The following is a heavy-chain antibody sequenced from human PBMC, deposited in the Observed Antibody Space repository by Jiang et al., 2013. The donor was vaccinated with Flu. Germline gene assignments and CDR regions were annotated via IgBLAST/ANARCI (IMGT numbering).Heavy chain of an antibody. V-gene: IGHV5-51*03. D-gene: IGHD3-10*01. CDR3: ARWGSRGGAYGVIDQ. Sequence: VQLVESGAEVKKPGEPLMISCKASGYTFSRYWIGWVRQTPGKGLEWMANVFPGDSETKYSPSSKGQVTISVDRSINTVYLHWSSLKTSDLGKYYCARWGSRGGAYGVIDQWGQGTLVTVSS. CDR1: GYTFSRYW. J-gene: IGHJ4*02. CDR2: VFPGDSET.